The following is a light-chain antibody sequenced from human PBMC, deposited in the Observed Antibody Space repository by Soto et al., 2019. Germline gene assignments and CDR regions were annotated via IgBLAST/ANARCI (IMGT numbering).Light chain of an antibody. CDR2: AAS. CDR3: QQSYSPRT. Sequence: DIQMTQSPSSLSASVGDRVTITCRASQSISSSLNWYQQEPGKAPKLLIYAASTLQTGVPSRFSGSGSGTDFTLTISSLQPEDFATYYCQQSYSPRTFGQGTKVDIK. V-gene: IGKV1-39*01. J-gene: IGKJ1*01. CDR1: QSISSS.